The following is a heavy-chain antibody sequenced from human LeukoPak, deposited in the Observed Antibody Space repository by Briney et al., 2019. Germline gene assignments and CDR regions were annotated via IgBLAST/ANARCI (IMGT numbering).Heavy chain of an antibody. CDR1: GGTFSSYA. V-gene: IGHV1-69*05. D-gene: IGHD1-20*01. J-gene: IGHJ6*03. CDR2: IIPIFGTA. CDR3: ARGVTGTYYYYYYKDV. Sequence: HWASVKVSCKASGGTFSSYAISWVRQAPGQGLEWMGGIIPIFGTANYAQKFQGRVTITTDESTSTAYMELSSLRSEDTAVYYCARGVTGTYYYYYYKDVWGKGTTVTVSS.